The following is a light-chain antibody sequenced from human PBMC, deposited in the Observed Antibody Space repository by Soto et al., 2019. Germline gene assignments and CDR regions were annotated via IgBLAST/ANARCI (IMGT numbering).Light chain of an antibody. V-gene: IGKV1-5*03. J-gene: IGKJ1*01. CDR3: QQYDNDSWT. CDR2: KAS. Sequence: DIQMTQSPSTLSASVGDRVIITCRASQSISSWLAWYHQKPGKAPNLLIYKASTLTSGVPSRFSGSGSGTEFTLTISRLQPDDFATYYCQQYDNDSWTFGQGTKVEIK. CDR1: QSISSW.